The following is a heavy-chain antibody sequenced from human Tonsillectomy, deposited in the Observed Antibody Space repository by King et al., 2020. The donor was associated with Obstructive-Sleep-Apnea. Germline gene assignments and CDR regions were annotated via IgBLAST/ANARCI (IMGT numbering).Heavy chain of an antibody. J-gene: IGHJ4*02. CDR3: AKGVLPAALGSGFDH. CDR2: IYPGDSDT. D-gene: IGHD2-2*01. Sequence: QLVQSGAEVKKPGESLKISCKGSGYSFTSYWIGWVRQMPGKGLEWVGIIYPGDSDTRYSPSFQGQVTISAGKSISTAYLQWSSLKASDTAMYYCAKGVLPAALGSGFDHWGQGTLVTVSS. CDR1: GYSFTSYW. V-gene: IGHV5-51*01.